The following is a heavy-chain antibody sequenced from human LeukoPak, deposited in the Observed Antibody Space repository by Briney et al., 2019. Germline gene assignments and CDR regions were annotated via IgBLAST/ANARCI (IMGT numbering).Heavy chain of an antibody. CDR2: IYYGGST. CDR1: GASISSSSYY. V-gene: IGHV4-39*07. J-gene: IGHJ5*02. CDR3: ARDQATPYNSSSWYDLSWFDP. D-gene: IGHD6-13*01. Sequence: SETLSLTCTVSGASISSSSYYWGWIRQPPGKGLEWIGSIYYGGSTYYNPSLKSRVTISVDTSKNQFSLKVNSVTAADTAVYYCARDQATPYNSSSWYDLSWFDPWGQGTLVTVSS.